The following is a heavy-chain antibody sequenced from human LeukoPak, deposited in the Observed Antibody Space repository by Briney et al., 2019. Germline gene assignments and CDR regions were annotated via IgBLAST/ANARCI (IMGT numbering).Heavy chain of an antibody. CDR3: ARGYYSGYYFFDGGLHFDH. Sequence: SETLSLTCTVSGGSISSYYWSWIRQPVGKGLEWIGRIYTSGSTNYNPSLKSRVTMSVDTSKNQFSLKLSSVTAADTAVYYCARGYYSGYYFFDGGLHFDHWGQGTLVTVSS. CDR1: GGSISSYY. CDR2: IYTSGST. D-gene: IGHD3-22*01. V-gene: IGHV4-4*07. J-gene: IGHJ4*02.